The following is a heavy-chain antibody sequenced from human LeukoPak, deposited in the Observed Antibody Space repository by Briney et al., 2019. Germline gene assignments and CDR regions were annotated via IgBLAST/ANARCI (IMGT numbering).Heavy chain of an antibody. J-gene: IGHJ3*02. D-gene: IGHD5-24*01. CDR3: ARERDGYTHDAFDI. CDR2: ISIRSSTI. Sequence: GGSLRLSCAASGFTFSSYSMAWVRQAPGKGLEWVSYISIRSSTIYYADSVKGRFTISRDNAKNSLYVQMNSLRAEDTAVYYCARERDGYTHDAFDIWGQGTMVTVSS. CDR1: GFTFSSYS. V-gene: IGHV3-48*01.